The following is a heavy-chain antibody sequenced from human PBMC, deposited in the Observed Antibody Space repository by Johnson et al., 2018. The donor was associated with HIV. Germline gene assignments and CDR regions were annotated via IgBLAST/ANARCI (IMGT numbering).Heavy chain of an antibody. J-gene: IGHJ3*02. D-gene: IGHD3-22*01. CDR2: ISYDGSNK. CDR3: AKHNYYDSSGSGAGGPYDAFHI. CDR1: GFTFSSYA. V-gene: IGHV3-30-3*02. Sequence: QMQLVESGGGLVQPGGSLRLSCAASGFTFSSYAMHWVRQAPGKGLEWVAVISYDGSNKYYADSVKGRFTISRDNSKNTLYLQMNSLRAEDTAVYYCAKHNYYDSSGSGAGGPYDAFHIWGQGTMVTVSS.